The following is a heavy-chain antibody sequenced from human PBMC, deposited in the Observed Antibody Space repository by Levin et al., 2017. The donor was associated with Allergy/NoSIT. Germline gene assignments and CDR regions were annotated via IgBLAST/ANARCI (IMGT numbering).Heavy chain of an antibody. J-gene: IGHJ2*01. V-gene: IGHV3-7*01. CDR2: IKQDGSGK. Sequence: GEFLKISCAASGFTFINYWMSWVRQAPGKGLEWVANIKQDGSGKNFVDSVKGRFTVSRDNAKNSLYLQMNSLRAEDTAVYYCARGSTVTAYWYFDLWGRGTLVTVSS. CDR1: GFTFINYW. D-gene: IGHD4-17*01. CDR3: ARGSTVTAYWYFDL.